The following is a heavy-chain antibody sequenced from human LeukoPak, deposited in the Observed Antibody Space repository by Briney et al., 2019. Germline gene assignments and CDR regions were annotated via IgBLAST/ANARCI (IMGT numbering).Heavy chain of an antibody. CDR1: GGSISSNDYY. CDR3: ARVYEYYFDY. Sequence: SETLSLTCTVSGGSISSNDYYWDWIRQPPGMGLEYIGSIYYSGSTYYNPSLKSRVTISVDTSKNQFSLKLSSVTAADTAVYYCARVYEYYFDYWGQGTLVTVSS. D-gene: IGHD3-16*01. J-gene: IGHJ4*02. V-gene: IGHV4-39*01. CDR2: IYYSGST.